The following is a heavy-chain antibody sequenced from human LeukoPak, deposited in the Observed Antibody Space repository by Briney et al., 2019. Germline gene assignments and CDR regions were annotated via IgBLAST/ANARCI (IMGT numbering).Heavy chain of an antibody. Sequence: GGFLRLSCAASGFTFSDFGMTWVRQAPGKGLEWVSYISSSSLSIYYADSVKGRFTISRDNARNSLYLQMNSLRAEDTAMYYCARDATPTQLWFRGSFDYWGLGALVTVSS. CDR1: GFTFSDFG. J-gene: IGHJ4*02. CDR2: ISSSSLSI. CDR3: ARDATPTQLWFRGSFDY. D-gene: IGHD5-18*01. V-gene: IGHV3-48*01.